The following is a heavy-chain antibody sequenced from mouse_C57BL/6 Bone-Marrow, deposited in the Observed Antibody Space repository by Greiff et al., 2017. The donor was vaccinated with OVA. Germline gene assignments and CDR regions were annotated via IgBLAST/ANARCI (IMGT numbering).Heavy chain of an antibody. CDR3: ARRGGGTWFAY. CDR1: GYTFTSYW. J-gene: IGHJ3*01. CDR2: IHPNSGST. V-gene: IGHV1-64*01. Sequence: QVQLQQPGAELVKPGASVKLSCKASGYTFTSYWMHWVKQRPGQGLEWIGMIHPNSGSTNYNEKFKSKATLTVDKSSSTAYMQLSSLTSEDSAVYYCARRGGGTWFAYGGQGTLVTVSA.